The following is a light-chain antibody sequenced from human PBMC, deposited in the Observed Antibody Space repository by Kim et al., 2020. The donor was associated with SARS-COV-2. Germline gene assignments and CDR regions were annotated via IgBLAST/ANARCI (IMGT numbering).Light chain of an antibody. CDR3: QQLNNYPWT. J-gene: IGKJ1*01. CDR2: RAS. V-gene: IGKV1-9*01. CDR1: QFIGTY. Sequence: DIQLTHSPPFLSASVRDRVTITCRASQFIGTYLAWYQQMPGKAPKLLIYRASTLQSGVPSRFSGSGSGTEFTITISNLQPEDFGIYYCQQLNNYPWTFGQGTKVDIK.